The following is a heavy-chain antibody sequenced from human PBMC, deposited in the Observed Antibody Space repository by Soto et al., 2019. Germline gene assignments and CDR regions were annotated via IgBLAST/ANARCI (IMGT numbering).Heavy chain of an antibody. CDR1: GFTFSSYA. CDR2: ISGTGGNT. Sequence: GGSLRLSCAASGFTFSSYAVTWVRQAPGKGLEWVSTISGTGGNTYYADSVKGRFTISRDNSKNTVYLQMNSLRAEDTAVYYCVKAVYLLDFDYWGQGTLVTVS. D-gene: IGHD1-20*01. J-gene: IGHJ4*02. V-gene: IGHV3-23*01. CDR3: VKAVYLLDFDY.